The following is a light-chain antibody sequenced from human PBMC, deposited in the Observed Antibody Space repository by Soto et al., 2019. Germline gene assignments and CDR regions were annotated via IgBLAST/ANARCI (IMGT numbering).Light chain of an antibody. CDR3: QQHNKLPYT. Sequence: EIVMTQSPATLSVSPGGRATLSCRASQHVSSNLAWYRQKPGQAPTLLIYRASTRATGIPATFSGSGSGTEFTLTISSLESEDFAVYYCQQHNKLPYTFGQGTKLEIK. CDR2: RAS. V-gene: IGKV3-15*01. CDR1: QHVSSN. J-gene: IGKJ2*01.